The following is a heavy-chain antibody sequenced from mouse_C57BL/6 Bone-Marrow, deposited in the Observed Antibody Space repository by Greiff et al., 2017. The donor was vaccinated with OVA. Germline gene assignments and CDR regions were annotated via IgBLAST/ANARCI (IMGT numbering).Heavy chain of an antibody. CDR1: GYTFTDYN. Sequence: EVKLMESGPELVKPGASVKMSCKASGYTFTDYNMHWVKQSHGKSLEWIGYINPNNGGTSSNQKFKGKATLTVNKSSSTAYMELRSLTAEDSAVYYCARRPLFAYWGQGTLVTVSA. V-gene: IGHV1-22*01. CDR2: INPNNGGT. CDR3: ARRPLFAY. J-gene: IGHJ3*01.